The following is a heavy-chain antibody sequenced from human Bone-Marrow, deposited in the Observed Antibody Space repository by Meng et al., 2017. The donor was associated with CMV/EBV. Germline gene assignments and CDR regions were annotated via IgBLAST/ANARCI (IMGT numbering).Heavy chain of an antibody. CDR1: GGTFSSYA. D-gene: IGHD5-18*01. CDR2: IIPIFGTA. CDR3: ARDPSYTAMVTGGGDCGMDV. J-gene: IGHJ6*02. Sequence: SVKVSCKASGGTFSSYAISWVRQAPGQGLEWMGGIIPIFGTANYAQKFQGRVTITTDESTSTAYMELSSLRSEDTAVYYCARDPSYTAMVTGGGDCGMDVWAQGTTVTVSS. V-gene: IGHV1-69*05.